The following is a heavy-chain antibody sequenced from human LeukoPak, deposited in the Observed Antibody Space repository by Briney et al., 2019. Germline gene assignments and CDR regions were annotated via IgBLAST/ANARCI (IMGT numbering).Heavy chain of an antibody. CDR3: ARVGYDSSGYSDY. CDR2: IIPIFGTA. D-gene: IGHD3-22*01. J-gene: IGHJ4*02. V-gene: IGHV1-69*13. Sequence: SVKVSCKASGGTFSSYAISWVRQAPGQGLEWMGGIIPIFGTANYAQKFQGRVTITADESTSTAYMELSSLRSEDTAVYYRARVGYDSSGYSDYWGQGTLVTVSS. CDR1: GGTFSSYA.